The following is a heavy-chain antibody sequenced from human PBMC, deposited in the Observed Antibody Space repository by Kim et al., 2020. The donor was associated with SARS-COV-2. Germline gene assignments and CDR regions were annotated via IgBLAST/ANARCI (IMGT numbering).Heavy chain of an antibody. D-gene: IGHD1-26*01. CDR3: ARDSGSYDRPEYFQH. CDR1: GGTFSSYA. J-gene: IGHJ1*01. CDR2: IIPIFGTA. V-gene: IGHV1-69*13. Sequence: SVKVSCKASGGTFSSYAISWVRQAPGQGLEWMGGIIPIFGTANYAQKFQGRVTITADESTSTAYMELSSLRSEDTAVYYCARDSGSYDRPEYFQHWGQGTLVTVSS.